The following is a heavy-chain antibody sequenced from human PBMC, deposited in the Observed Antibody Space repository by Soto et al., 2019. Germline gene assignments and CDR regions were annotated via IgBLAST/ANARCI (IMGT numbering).Heavy chain of an antibody. CDR2: IYYTGST. CDR1: GGSISSYY. V-gene: IGHV4-59*01. D-gene: IGHD5-12*01. CDR3: ARAGYNIDY. J-gene: IGHJ4*02. Sequence: QVQLQESGPGLVKPSETLSLTCTVSGGSISSYYWSWIRQPPGKGLEWIGYIYYTGSTNYNPSLKSRVTISVDTSKNQFSLKLSSVTAADTXVYYCARAGYNIDYWGQGTLVTVSS.